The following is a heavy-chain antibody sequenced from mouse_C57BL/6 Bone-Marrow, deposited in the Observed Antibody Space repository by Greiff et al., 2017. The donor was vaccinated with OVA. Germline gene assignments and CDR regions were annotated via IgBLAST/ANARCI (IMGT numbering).Heavy chain of an antibody. J-gene: IGHJ3*01. Sequence: EVQLQQSGAELVRPGASVKLSCTASGFNIKDDYMHWVKQRPEQGLEWIGWIDPENGDTEYASKFQGKATITADTSSNTAYLQLSSLTSENTAVYYCTQYYGSSYWGQGTLVTVSA. CDR3: TQYYGSSY. D-gene: IGHD1-1*01. CDR1: GFNIKDDY. V-gene: IGHV14-4*01. CDR2: IDPENGDT.